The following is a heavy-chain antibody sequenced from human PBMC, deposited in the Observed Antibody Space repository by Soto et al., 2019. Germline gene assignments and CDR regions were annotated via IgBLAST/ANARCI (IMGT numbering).Heavy chain of an antibody. CDR2: IYHSGTT. J-gene: IGHJ4*02. CDR3: VRVYGRSSCFFDS. Sequence: SETLSLTCGVSGYSLTSGYHWGWIRQPPGKGLEWIGTIYHSGTTYYNPSLMSRVTMSVDTSKNQFSLKVTSATAADTAVYFCVRVYGRSSCFFDSWGQGTLVTAPQ. V-gene: IGHV4-38-2*01. CDR1: GYSLTSGYH. D-gene: IGHD6-6*01.